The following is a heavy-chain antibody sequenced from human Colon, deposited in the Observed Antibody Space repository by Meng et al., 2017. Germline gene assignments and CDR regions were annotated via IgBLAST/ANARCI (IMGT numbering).Heavy chain of an antibody. Sequence: QGQLQESGPGRGKRSQTLSLTCTVSGGSISTGGYYWSWIRQHPGKGLEWIGYIYHSGNTYYNPSLKSRVTISVDTSKNQFSLKLSSVTAADTAVYYCARASYSDSSGYNDYWGQGTLVTVSS. CDR1: GGSISTGGYY. CDR2: IYHSGNT. CDR3: ARASYSDSSGYNDY. D-gene: IGHD3-22*01. J-gene: IGHJ4*02. V-gene: IGHV4-31*03.